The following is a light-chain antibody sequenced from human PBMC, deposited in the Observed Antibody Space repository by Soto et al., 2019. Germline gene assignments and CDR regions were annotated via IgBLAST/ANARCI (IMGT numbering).Light chain of an antibody. CDR1: QSVNSD. CDR3: QQYNNWLGT. J-gene: IGKJ1*01. CDR2: GAS. V-gene: IGKV3-15*01. Sequence: EIVLTQSPGTLSLSPGERATLSCRASQSVNSDYLGWFQQKPGQAPRLLIYGASTRATGIPARFSGSGSGTEFTLTISSLQSEDFAVYYCQQYNNWLGTFGQGTKVDIK.